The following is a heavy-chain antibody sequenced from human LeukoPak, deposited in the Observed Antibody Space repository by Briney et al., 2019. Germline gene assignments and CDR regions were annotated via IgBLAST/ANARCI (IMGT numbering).Heavy chain of an antibody. D-gene: IGHD6-13*01. J-gene: IGHJ4*02. CDR3: ARDRGGQQLAH. CDR2: INAGNGNT. CDR1: GYTFTGYY. V-gene: IGHV1-3*01. Sequence: ASVKVSCKASGYTFTGYYMHWVRQAPGQRLEWMGWINAGNGNTKYSQKFQGRVTITRDTSASTAYMELSSLRSEDTAVYYCARDRGGQQLAHWGQGTLVTVSS.